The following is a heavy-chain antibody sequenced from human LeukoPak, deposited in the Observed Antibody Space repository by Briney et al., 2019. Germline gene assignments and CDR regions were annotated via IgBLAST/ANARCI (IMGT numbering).Heavy chain of an antibody. CDR2: ISADGGST. J-gene: IGHJ4*02. V-gene: IGHV3-43*02. CDR3: AKESGKFDY. CDR1: GLNFDDSA. Sequence: GGSLRLSCVASGLNFDDSAMHWVRQAPGKGLEWVSPISADGGSTFSADSVKGRFSISRDNSKNSLYLQMNSLRSEDTAMYYCAKESGKFDYWGQGTLVAVSS.